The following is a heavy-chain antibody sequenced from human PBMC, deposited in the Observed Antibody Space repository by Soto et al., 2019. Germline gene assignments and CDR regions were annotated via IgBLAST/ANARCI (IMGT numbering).Heavy chain of an antibody. Sequence: QVQLQQWGAGLLKPSETLSLTCAVYGGSFSGYYWSWIRQPPGKGLEWIGEINHSGSTNYNPSLKSRVTISVDTFKNQFSLKLSSVTAADTAVYYCARRRGWATFDYWGQGTLVTVSS. J-gene: IGHJ4*02. CDR1: GGSFSGYY. D-gene: IGHD5-12*01. V-gene: IGHV4-34*01. CDR2: INHSGST. CDR3: ARRRGWATFDY.